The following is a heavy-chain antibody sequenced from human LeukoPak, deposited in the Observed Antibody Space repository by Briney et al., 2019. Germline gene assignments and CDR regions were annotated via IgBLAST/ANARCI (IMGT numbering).Heavy chain of an antibody. CDR1: GGSFSGYY. CDR2: INHSGST. D-gene: IGHD3-3*01. V-gene: IGHV4-34*01. J-gene: IGHJ4*02. Sequence: SETLSLTCAVYGGSFSGYYWSWIRQPPGKGLEWIGEINHSGSTNYNPSLKSRVTISVDTSKNQFSLKLSSVTAADTAVYYCARTPPVGYDFWSGYYTGFDYWGQGTLVTVSS. CDR3: ARTPPVGYDFWSGYYTGFDY.